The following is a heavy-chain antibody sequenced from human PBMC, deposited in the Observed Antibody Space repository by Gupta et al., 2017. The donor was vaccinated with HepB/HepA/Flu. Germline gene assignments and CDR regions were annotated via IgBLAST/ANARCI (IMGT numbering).Heavy chain of an antibody. CDR1: GFTLDDDA. V-gene: IGHV3-9*01. J-gene: IGHJ6*02. Sequence: EVQLVESGGGLVQPGRSLRLSCAASGFTLDDDAMHWVRQAPGKGLEWVSGISWNSGSIGYADSVKGRFTISRDNAKNSLYLQMNSLRAEDTALYYCAKDMDIGVAGYYYYYYGMDVWGQGTTVTVSS. CDR2: ISWNSGSI. CDR3: AKDMDIGVAGYYYYYYGMDV. D-gene: IGHD6-19*01.